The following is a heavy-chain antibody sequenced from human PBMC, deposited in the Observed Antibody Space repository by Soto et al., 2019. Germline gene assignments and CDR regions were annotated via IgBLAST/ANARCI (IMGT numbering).Heavy chain of an antibody. CDR1: GYTFPSST. J-gene: IGHJ4*02. CDR2: INAYSGDR. Sequence: QGELVQSGAEVKKPGASVKVSCKASGYTFPSSTISWLRQAPGQGLEWLGWINAYSGDRKFAQRFQSRVTMTTDTSTSTAYLELTSLTSDDTAIYYCASANYGDSDYWGQGTLLTVSS. V-gene: IGHV1-18*01. CDR3: ASANYGDSDY. D-gene: IGHD4-17*01.